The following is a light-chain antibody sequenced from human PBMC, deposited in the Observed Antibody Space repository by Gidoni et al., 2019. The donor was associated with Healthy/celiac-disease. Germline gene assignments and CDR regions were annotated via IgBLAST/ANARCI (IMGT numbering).Light chain of an antibody. CDR1: QSISSA. CDR3: QQFNSYPHG. J-gene: IGKJ2*03. Sequence: AIQLTHSPSSLSASVGDRVTITCRASQSISSALAWYQQKQGKDPKLLIYDASSLESRVPSRFSGSGSGTDFTLTISSLQPEDFAAYYCQQFNSYPHGFGQGTKLEIK. V-gene: IGKV1-13*02. CDR2: DAS.